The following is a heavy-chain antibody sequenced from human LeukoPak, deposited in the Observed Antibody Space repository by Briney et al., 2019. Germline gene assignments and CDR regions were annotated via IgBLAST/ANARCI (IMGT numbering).Heavy chain of an antibody. V-gene: IGHV3-30-3*01. D-gene: IGHD2-2*03. J-gene: IGHJ3*02. CDR1: GFTFSSYA. CDR3: ARVDWADAFDI. CDR2: ISYDGSNK. Sequence: GGSLRLSCAASGFTFSSYAMHWVRQAPGKGLEWVAVISYDGSNKYYADSVKGRFTISRDNSKNTLYLQMNSLRAEDTAMYYCARVDWADAFDIWGQGTMVTVSS.